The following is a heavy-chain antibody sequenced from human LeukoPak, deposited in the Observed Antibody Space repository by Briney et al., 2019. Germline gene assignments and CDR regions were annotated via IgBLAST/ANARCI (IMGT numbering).Heavy chain of an antibody. CDR2: INHSGST. D-gene: IGHD3-10*01. V-gene: IGHV4-34*01. J-gene: IGHJ4*02. CDR3: AREVGSYYLQAFGY. CDR1: GGSFSGYY. Sequence: SETLSLTCAVYGGSFSGYYWSWIRQPPGKGLEWIGEINHSGSTNYNPSLKSRVTISVDTSKNQFSLKLSSVTAADTAVYYCAREVGSYYLQAFGYWGQGTLVTVSS.